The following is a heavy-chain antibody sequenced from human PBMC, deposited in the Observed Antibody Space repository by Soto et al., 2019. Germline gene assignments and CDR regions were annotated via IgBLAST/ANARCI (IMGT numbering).Heavy chain of an antibody. J-gene: IGHJ5*02. Sequence: SETLSLTCTVSGGSISSYYWNWIRQPPGKGLEWFGYIYYSGSTNYNPSLKSRVTISVDTSKNQFSLKLSSVTAADTAVYYCARTEGVGANNWFDPWGQGTLVTVSS. CDR3: ARTEGVGANNWFDP. CDR2: IYYSGST. CDR1: GGSISSYY. V-gene: IGHV4-59*01. D-gene: IGHD1-26*01.